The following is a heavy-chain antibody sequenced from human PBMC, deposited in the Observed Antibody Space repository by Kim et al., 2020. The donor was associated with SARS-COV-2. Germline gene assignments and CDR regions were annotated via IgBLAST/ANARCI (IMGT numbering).Heavy chain of an antibody. CDR3: ARGPSTVTTEGNYGMDV. Sequence: LKSRVTISVDTSKNQFSLKLSSVTAADTAVYYCARGPSTVTTEGNYGMDVWGQGTTVTVSS. J-gene: IGHJ6*02. V-gene: IGHV4-34*01. D-gene: IGHD4-17*01.